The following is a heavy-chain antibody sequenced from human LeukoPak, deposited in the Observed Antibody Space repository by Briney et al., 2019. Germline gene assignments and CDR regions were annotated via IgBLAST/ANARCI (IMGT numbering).Heavy chain of an antibody. J-gene: IGHJ6*03. CDR2: IYPGDSDT. CDR3: ARLGTPYYYMDV. D-gene: IGHD1-1*01. V-gene: IGHV5-51*01. CDR1: GYTFSNYW. Sequence: GESLKISCQGSGYTFSNYWIAWVRHMPGNGLEWMGIIYPGDSDTKYSPSFQGQASISADKSSNTAYLQWSSVKASDTAIYYCARLGTPYYYMDVWGRGTTVTVSS.